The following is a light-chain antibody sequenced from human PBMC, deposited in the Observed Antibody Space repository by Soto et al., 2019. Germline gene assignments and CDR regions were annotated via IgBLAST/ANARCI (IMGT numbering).Light chain of an antibody. CDR2: GAS. J-gene: IGKJ1*01. CDR1: QRVSSSY. Sequence: PGERATLSCRASQRVSSSYLAWYQQKPGQAPRLLIYGASSRATGIPDRFSGSGSGTDFTLTISRLEPEDFAVYYCQQYGSSPWTFGQGTKVDIK. V-gene: IGKV3-20*01. CDR3: QQYGSSPWT.